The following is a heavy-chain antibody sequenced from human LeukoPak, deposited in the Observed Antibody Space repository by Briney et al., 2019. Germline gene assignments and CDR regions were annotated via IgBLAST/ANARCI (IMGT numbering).Heavy chain of an antibody. D-gene: IGHD6-13*01. J-gene: IGHJ4*02. CDR3: AKTLVSSGGDIAAATTFDY. V-gene: IGHV3-23*01. Sequence: PGGSLRLSCAASGFTFSSYEMNWVHQAPGKGLEWVSAISGSGGSTYYADSVKGRFTISRDNSKNTLYLQMNSLRAEDTAVYYCAKTLVSSGGDIAAATTFDYWGQGTLVTVSS. CDR2: ISGSGGST. CDR1: GFTFSSYE.